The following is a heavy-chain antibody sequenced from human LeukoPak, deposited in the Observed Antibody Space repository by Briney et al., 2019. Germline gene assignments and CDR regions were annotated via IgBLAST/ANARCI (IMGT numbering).Heavy chain of an antibody. V-gene: IGHV3-7*01. D-gene: IGHD3-10*01. CDR2: IKQDGSEK. CDR3: ARDMGYGSGSYDWFDP. CDR1: GFTFSSYW. Sequence: GGSLRLSCAASGFTFSSYWMSWLRQAPGKGLEWVANIKQDGSEKYYMDSVKGRFTIYRDNAKNSLYLQMNRLRAEDTAVYYCARDMGYGSGSYDWFDPWGQGTLVTVSS. J-gene: IGHJ5*02.